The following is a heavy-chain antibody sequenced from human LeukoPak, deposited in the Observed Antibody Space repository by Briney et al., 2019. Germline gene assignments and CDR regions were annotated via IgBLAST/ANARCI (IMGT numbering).Heavy chain of an antibody. CDR1: GYTFTGYY. J-gene: IGHJ4*02. V-gene: IGHV1-2*06. Sequence: SVKVSCKPSGYTFTGYYMHWVRQAPGQGLEWMGRINPNSGGTNYAQKFQGRVTMTRDTPISTAYMELSRLRSDDTAVYYCARDRTLYSSGWQLDYWGQGTLVTVSS. D-gene: IGHD6-19*01. CDR3: ARDRTLYSSGWQLDY. CDR2: INPNSGGT.